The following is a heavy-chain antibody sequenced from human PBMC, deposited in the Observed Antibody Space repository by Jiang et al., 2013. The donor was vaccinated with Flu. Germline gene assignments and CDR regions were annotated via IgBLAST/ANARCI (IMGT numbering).Heavy chain of an antibody. CDR2: VYYGGST. J-gene: IGHJ4*02. Sequence: LLKPSETLSLTCTVSGGSISSYYWSWIRQPPGKGLEWIGYVYYGGSTNYNPSLKSRVTISVDTSKNQFSLKLSSVTAADTAVYYCARQESYLYYFDYWGQGTLVTVSS. CDR3: ARQESYLYYFDY. V-gene: IGHV4-59*01. CDR1: GGSISSYY. D-gene: IGHD2/OR15-2a*01.